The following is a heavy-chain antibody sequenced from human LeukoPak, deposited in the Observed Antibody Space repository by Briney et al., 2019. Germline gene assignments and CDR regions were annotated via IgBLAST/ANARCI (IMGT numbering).Heavy chain of an antibody. CDR2: IYHSGST. CDR3: ARELYGGLDY. D-gene: IGHD4-23*01. Sequence: SETLSLTCTVSGYSISSGYYCGWIRQPPGKGLEWIGSIYHSGSTYYNPSLKSRVTISVDTSKNQFSLKLSSVTAADTAVYYCARELYGGLDYWGQGTLVTVSS. V-gene: IGHV4-38-2*02. CDR1: GYSISSGYY. J-gene: IGHJ4*02.